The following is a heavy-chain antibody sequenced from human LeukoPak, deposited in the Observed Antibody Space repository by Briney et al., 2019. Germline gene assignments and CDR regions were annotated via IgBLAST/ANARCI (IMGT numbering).Heavy chain of an antibody. CDR1: GFTFSSYG. V-gene: IGHV3-30*02. D-gene: IGHD1-14*01. Sequence: GGSLRLSCAAAGFTFSSYGIHWVRQAPGQGLEWVAFIRYDGTDKYFADSVKGRFTISRDNSKNTLYLQMSSLRPEDSALYYCAKDFLHLTGQYYPPFDYWGQGTLVTVSS. CDR2: IRYDGTDK. J-gene: IGHJ4*02. CDR3: AKDFLHLTGQYYPPFDY.